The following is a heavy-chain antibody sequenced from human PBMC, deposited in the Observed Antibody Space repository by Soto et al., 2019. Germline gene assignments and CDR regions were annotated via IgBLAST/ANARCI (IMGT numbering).Heavy chain of an antibody. V-gene: IGHV4-39*01. CDR3: ARQGIFGDIRRDY. CDR2: IYYSGST. Sequence: QLQLQESGPGLVKPSETLSLTCTVSGGSISSSSYYWGWIRQPPGKGLEWIGSIYYSGSTYYNPSLKSRVTISVDTSKNQFSLKLSSVTAADTAVYYCARQGIFGDIRRDYWGQGTLVTVSS. D-gene: IGHD3-3*01. CDR1: GGSISSSSYY. J-gene: IGHJ4*02.